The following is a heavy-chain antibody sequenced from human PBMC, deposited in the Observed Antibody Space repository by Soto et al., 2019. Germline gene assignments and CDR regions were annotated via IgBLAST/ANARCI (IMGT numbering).Heavy chain of an antibody. V-gene: IGHV3-21*01. CDR3: AKYQGPKPFRAGPDVFDI. CDR1: GFTFSSYT. D-gene: IGHD3-10*01. CDR2: INSSGSFK. J-gene: IGHJ3*02. Sequence: PWGSLTLSCAASGFTFSSYTMNWVRQAPGKGLEWVATINSSGSFKFYADAVKGRFTISRDNAKNSLYLQMNSLRAEDTAVYYFAKYQGPKPFRAGPDVFDILVKGTMVTVS.